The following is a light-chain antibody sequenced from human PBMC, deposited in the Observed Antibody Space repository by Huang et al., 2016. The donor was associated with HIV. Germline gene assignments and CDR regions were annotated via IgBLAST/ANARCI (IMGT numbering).Light chain of an antibody. CDR2: GAS. Sequence: VMTQSPVTLSVSPGERATLSCRASQNVSSDLAWSQQRPGHPPRLLMYGASTMSTGRPARLSGSGSGTEFTLTISSLQSEDFAVYYCQQYNKWPLFTFGPGTKVDIK. J-gene: IGKJ3*01. V-gene: IGKV3-15*01. CDR1: QNVSSD. CDR3: QQYNKWPLFT.